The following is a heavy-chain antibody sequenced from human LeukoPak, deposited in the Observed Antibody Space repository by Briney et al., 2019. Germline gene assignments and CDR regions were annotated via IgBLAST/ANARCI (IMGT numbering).Heavy chain of an antibody. Sequence: SETLSLTCTVSGGSISSGDYYWSWIRQPPGKGLEWIGYIYYSGSTYYNLSLKSRVTISVGTSKNQFSLKLSSVTAADTAVYYCARVVDTAMDHFDYWGQGTLVTVSS. CDR2: IYYSGST. J-gene: IGHJ4*02. V-gene: IGHV4-30-4*01. D-gene: IGHD5-18*01. CDR1: GGSISSGDYY. CDR3: ARVVDTAMDHFDY.